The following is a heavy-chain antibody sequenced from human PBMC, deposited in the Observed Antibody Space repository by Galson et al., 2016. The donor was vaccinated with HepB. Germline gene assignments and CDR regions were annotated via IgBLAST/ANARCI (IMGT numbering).Heavy chain of an antibody. D-gene: IGHD5-24*01. CDR1: GFTFKKYG. J-gene: IGHJ4*02. CDR2: IESHSKII. Sequence: SLRLSCAASGFTFKKYGFNWVRLTPGKGLEWLSYIESHSKIIRYTESVRGRFTVSRDNAKNSVYLQLSGLRVEDTAIYYCARDGPNYNYDFWGQGTLVTVSS. V-gene: IGHV3-48*04. CDR3: ARDGPNYNYDF.